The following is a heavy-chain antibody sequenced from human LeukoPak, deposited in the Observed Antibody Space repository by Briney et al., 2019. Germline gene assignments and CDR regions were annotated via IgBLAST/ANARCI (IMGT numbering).Heavy chain of an antibody. Sequence: GASVKVSCKASGYSFTSYYMQWARQAPGHGLEWMGLINPGGTFAIYSQRSQGRVTLTRDISTSTDYMELTSLTFDDTAIYYCARDNSFEDTAWWFDPWGQGTLVTVSS. D-gene: IGHD2-21*02. J-gene: IGHJ5*02. V-gene: IGHV1-46*01. CDR1: GYSFTSYY. CDR3: ARDNSFEDTAWWFDP. CDR2: INPGGTFA.